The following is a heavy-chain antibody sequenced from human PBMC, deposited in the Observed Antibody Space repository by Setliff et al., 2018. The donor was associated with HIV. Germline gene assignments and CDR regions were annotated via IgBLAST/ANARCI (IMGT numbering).Heavy chain of an antibody. CDR3: AKRPGYGYPFHI. J-gene: IGHJ3*02. CDR1: GGSISSYY. CDR2: IYTSGST. D-gene: IGHD5-18*01. Sequence: SETLSLTCTVSGGSISSYYWSWIRQPAGKGLEWIGRIYTSGSTNYNPSLKSRVTMSVDTSKNQFSLKLTSVAAADTAVYYCAKRPGYGYPFHIWGQGTMVTVSS. V-gene: IGHV4-4*07.